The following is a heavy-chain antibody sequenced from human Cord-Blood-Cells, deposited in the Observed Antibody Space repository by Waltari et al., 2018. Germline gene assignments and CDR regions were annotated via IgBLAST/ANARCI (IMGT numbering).Heavy chain of an antibody. CDR3: ARGAFKMGQGVYWYFDL. CDR2: INAGNGNT. CDR1: GYTFTSYA. Sequence: QVQLVQSGAEVKKPGASVKVSCKASGYTFTSYAMHWVRQAPGQRLEWMGWINAGNGNTKYSQKFQGRVTITRDTSASTAYMELSSLRSEDTAVYYCARGAFKMGQGVYWYFDLWGRGTLGTVSS. V-gene: IGHV1-3*01. D-gene: IGHD2-8*01. J-gene: IGHJ2*01.